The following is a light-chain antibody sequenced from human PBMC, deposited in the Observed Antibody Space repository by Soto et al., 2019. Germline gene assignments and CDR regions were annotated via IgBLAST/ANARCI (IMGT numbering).Light chain of an antibody. J-gene: IGLJ2*01. CDR2: EVS. Sequence: QSALTQPASVSGSPGQSITISCTGTSSDVGSYNLVSWYQQHPGKAPKLMIYEVSKRPSGVSNLFSGSKSGNTASLTISGLQAEDGADYYCCSYAGSSTVLFGGGTKVTVL. CDR3: CSYAGSSTVL. CDR1: SSDVGSYNL. V-gene: IGLV2-23*02.